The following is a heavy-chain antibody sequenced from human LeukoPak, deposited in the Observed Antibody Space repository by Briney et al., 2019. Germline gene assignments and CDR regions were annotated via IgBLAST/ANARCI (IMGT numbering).Heavy chain of an antibody. Sequence: ASVKVSCKVSGYTLTELSMHWVRQAPGKGLEWMGGFDPEDGETIYAQKFQGRVTMTEDTSTDTAYMELRSLRSDDTAVYYCARGKKAGATYVDYWGQGTLVTVSS. D-gene: IGHD1-26*01. V-gene: IGHV1-24*01. CDR1: GYTLTELS. J-gene: IGHJ4*02. CDR3: ARGKKAGATYVDY. CDR2: FDPEDGET.